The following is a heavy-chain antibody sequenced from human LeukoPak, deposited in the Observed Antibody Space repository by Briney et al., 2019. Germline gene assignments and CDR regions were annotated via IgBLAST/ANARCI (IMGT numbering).Heavy chain of an antibody. D-gene: IGHD6-13*01. CDR1: GYTFTDQY. J-gene: IGHJ4*02. V-gene: IGHV1-8*03. Sequence: GASVKVSCKASGYTFTDQYMHWVRQAPGQGLEWMGWINPNSGNTGYAQKFQGRVTISRNTSISTAYMELTSLRSEDTAVYYCARVPSSSWYFRQDGDYFDYWGQGTLVTVSS. CDR3: ARVPSSSWYFRQDGDYFDY. CDR2: INPNSGNT.